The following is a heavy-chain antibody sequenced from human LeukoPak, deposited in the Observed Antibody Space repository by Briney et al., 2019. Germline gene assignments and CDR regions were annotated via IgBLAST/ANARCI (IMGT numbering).Heavy chain of an antibody. CDR3: TRDRAYKTFDY. J-gene: IGHJ4*02. V-gene: IGHV3-7*01. Sequence: PGGSLRLSCAASGFTFDDYGMSWVRQAPGKGLEWVAVIRPDGSEAAYVDSVIGRFTISRDNAKNSLFLQMISLRVEDTAVYYCTRDRAYKTFDYWGQGALVTVSS. D-gene: IGHD3-16*01. CDR1: GFTFDDYG. CDR2: IRPDGSEA.